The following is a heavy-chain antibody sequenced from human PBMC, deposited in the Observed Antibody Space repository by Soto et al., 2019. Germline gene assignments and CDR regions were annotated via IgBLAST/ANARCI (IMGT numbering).Heavy chain of an antibody. V-gene: IGHV1-8*01. CDR1: GYTFTSYD. CDR2: MNPNSGNT. D-gene: IGHD3-3*01. CDR3: ARAPLSYDFWSGYSYYYYGMDV. J-gene: IGHJ6*02. Sequence: QVQLVQSGAEVKKPGASVKVSCKASGYTFTSYDINWVRQATGQGLEWMGWMNPNSGNTGYAQKFQGRVTMTRNTSISTAYMELSSLRSEDTAVYYCARAPLSYDFWSGYSYYYYGMDVWGQGTTVTVSS.